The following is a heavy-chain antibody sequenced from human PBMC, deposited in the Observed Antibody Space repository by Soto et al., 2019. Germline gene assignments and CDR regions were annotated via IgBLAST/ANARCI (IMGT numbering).Heavy chain of an antibody. CDR1: GGSFSGYY. V-gene: IGHV4-34*01. Sequence: SETLSLTCAVYGGSFSGYYWSLLRQPPGKGLEWIGEINHSGSTNYNPSLKSRVTISVDTSKNQFSLKLSSVTAADTAVYYCARARYGSGSYYSLFDPWGQGTLVTVSS. CDR3: ARARYGSGSYYSLFDP. CDR2: INHSGST. J-gene: IGHJ5*02. D-gene: IGHD3-10*01.